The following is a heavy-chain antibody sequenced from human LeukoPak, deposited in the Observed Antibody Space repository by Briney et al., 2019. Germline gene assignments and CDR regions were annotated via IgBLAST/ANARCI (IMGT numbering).Heavy chain of an antibody. D-gene: IGHD3-3*01. CDR3: AKHGTYYDFWSGQYYFDY. Sequence: GGSLRLSCAASGFTFSSHAMSWVRQPPGKELEWVSRISGSGGSTNYADSVKDRFAISRDSSRNTLYLQMNDLRAEDTAVYYCAKHGTYYDFWSGQYYFDYWGQGTLVTVSS. CDR1: GFTFSSHA. J-gene: IGHJ4*02. V-gene: IGHV3-23*01. CDR2: ISGSGGST.